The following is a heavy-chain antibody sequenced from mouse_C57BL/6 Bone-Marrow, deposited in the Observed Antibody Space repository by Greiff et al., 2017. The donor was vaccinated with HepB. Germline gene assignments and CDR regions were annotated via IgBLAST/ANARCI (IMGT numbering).Heavy chain of an antibody. J-gene: IGHJ3*01. D-gene: IGHD2-4*01. CDR3: TAGGDYDWFAY. Sequence: VQLQQSGAELVRPGASVKLSCTASGFTITDDYMHWVKQRPEQGLEWIGGIDPENGDTEYASKFQGKATITADTSSNTAYLQLSSLTSEDTAVYYCTAGGDYDWFAYWGQGTLVTVSA. CDR1: GFTITDDY. CDR2: IDPENGDT. V-gene: IGHV14-4*01.